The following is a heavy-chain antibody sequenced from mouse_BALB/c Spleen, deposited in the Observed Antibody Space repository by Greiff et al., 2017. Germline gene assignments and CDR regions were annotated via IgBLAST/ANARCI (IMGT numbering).Heavy chain of an antibody. J-gene: IGHJ3*01. Sequence: VQLQQSGAELVRPGTSVKVSCKASGYAFTNYLIEWVKQRPGQGLEWIGVINPGSGGTNYNEKFKGKATLTADKSTSTAYMQLSSLTSDDSAVYFCAAAYYGNYPFAYWGEGTLVTVSA. CDR3: AAAYYGNYPFAY. CDR1: GYAFTNYL. CDR2: INPGSGGT. D-gene: IGHD2-10*01. V-gene: IGHV1-54*01.